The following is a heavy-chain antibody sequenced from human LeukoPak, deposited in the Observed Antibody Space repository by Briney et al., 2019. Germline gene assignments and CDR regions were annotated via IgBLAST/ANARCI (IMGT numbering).Heavy chain of an antibody. V-gene: IGHV3-30*04. CDR3: ASYYGAPPFFDS. J-gene: IGHJ4*02. D-gene: IGHD4-17*01. Sequence: GRSLRLSCAASGFTFSSYAMHWVRQAPGKGLEWVAVISYDGSNKYYADSVKVRFTISRDNSKNTLYLQMNSLRAEDTAVYYCASYYGAPPFFDSWGRGPLVTVSS. CDR1: GFTFSSYA. CDR2: ISYDGSNK.